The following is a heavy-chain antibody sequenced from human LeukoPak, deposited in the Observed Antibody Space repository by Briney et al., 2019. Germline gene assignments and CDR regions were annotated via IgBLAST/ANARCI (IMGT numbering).Heavy chain of an antibody. V-gene: IGHV3-74*01. CDR2: INSDGSST. CDR3: AREGRYCSSTSCLDY. D-gene: IGHD2-2*01. J-gene: IGHJ4*02. CDR1: GFTFSSYW. Sequence: GGSLRLSCAASGFTFSSYWMHWVRQAPGKGLVWVSRINSDGSSTSYADSVKGRFTISRDNAKNTLYLQMNSLRAEDTAVYYCAREGRYCSSTSCLDYWGQGTLVTVSS.